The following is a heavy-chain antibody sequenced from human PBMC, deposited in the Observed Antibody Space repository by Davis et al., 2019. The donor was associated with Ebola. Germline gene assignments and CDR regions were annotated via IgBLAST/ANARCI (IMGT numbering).Heavy chain of an antibody. V-gene: IGHV7-4-1*02. J-gene: IGHJ4*02. Sequence: AASVKVSCKASEFSSTKYAMNWVRQAPGQGLEWMGWINTNTANPTYAQGFTGRFVFSLDTSVSTAYLHFSNLQAEDTAVYYCARDYSLGTLDYWGQGTLVTVSS. CDR1: EFSSTKYA. CDR3: ARDYSLGTLDY. D-gene: IGHD1-1*01. CDR2: INTNTANP.